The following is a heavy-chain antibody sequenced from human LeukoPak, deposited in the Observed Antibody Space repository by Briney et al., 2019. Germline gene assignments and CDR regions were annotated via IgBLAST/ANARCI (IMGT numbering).Heavy chain of an antibody. CDR2: IYHSGST. Sequence: PSETLSLTCTVSDYSISSGYYWGWIRQPPGKGLEWIGTIYHSGSTYYNPSLKSRVTISVDTSKSQFYLKLSSVTAADTAVYYCARGGNPFIAGYNWFDPWGQGTLVTVSS. CDR3: ARGGNPFIAGYNWFDP. V-gene: IGHV4-38-2*02. CDR1: DYSISSGYY. D-gene: IGHD3-16*02. J-gene: IGHJ5*02.